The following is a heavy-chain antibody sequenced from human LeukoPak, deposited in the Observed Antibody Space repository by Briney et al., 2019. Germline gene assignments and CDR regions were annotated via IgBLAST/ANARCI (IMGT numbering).Heavy chain of an antibody. CDR2: IVGSGGIT. J-gene: IGHJ4*02. CDR3: AKGSTTSGYYFDS. V-gene: IGHV3-23*01. D-gene: IGHD2/OR15-2a*01. Sequence: GGSLRLSCAASGFTFSTYAMGWVPPAPGKGLEWVSAIVGSGGITYYADSVKGRFTISGDNSRNTVYLQMNSLRAEDTAVYFCAKGSTTSGYYFDSWGQGTLVTVSS. CDR1: GFTFSTYA.